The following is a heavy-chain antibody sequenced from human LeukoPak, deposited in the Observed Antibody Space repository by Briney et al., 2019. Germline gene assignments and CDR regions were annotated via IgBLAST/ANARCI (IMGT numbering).Heavy chain of an antibody. CDR2: IKQDGSEK. CDR3: ARGDTTEMATIYWYFDL. J-gene: IGHJ2*01. D-gene: IGHD5-24*01. Sequence: PGGSLRLSCAASGFTFSSYWMSWVRQAPGKGLEWVANIKQDGSEKYYVDSVKGRFTISRDNAKNSLYLQMNSLRAEDTAVYYCARGDTTEMATIYWYFDLWGRGTLVTVSS. CDR1: GFTFSSYW. V-gene: IGHV3-7*01.